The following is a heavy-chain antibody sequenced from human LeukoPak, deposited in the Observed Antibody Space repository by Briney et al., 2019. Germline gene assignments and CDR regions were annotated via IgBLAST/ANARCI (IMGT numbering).Heavy chain of an antibody. D-gene: IGHD6-6*01. J-gene: IGHJ4*02. CDR2: MYTSGST. V-gene: IGHV4-61*02. CDR1: GGSINSGTYY. Sequence: SQTLSLTCTVSGGSINSGTYYWSWIRQPAGKGLEWIGRMYTSGSTNFNPSLESRVTISVDTSKNQFSLKLSSVTAADTAVYYCARGEKGSSSWSINYWGQGTLVTVSS. CDR3: ARGEKGSSSWSINY.